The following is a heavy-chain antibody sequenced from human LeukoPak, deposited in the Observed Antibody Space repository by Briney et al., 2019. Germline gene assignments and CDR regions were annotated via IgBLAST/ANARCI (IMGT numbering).Heavy chain of an antibody. D-gene: IGHD2-2*01. CDR3: ARLVSAAAHFDY. J-gene: IGHJ4*02. Sequence: SETLSLTCSVSGGSISSYYWGWIRQPPGKGLELIGYVDYSGNTNYSPSLKSRVTISPDTSKNQFSLRLSSVTAADTAVYYCARLVSAAAHFDYWGQGTLVTVSS. CDR1: GGSISSYY. CDR2: VDYSGNT. V-gene: IGHV4-59*08.